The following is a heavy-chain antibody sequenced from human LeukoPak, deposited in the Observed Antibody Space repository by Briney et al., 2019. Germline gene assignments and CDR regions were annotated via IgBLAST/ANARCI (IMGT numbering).Heavy chain of an antibody. CDR1: GGSISSYY. CDR3: ARHRVSSSWTTFDY. CDR2: IYYSGTT. Sequence: PSETLSLTCTVSGGSISSYYWSWTRQPPGKGLEWIGYIYYSGTTNYSPSLKSRVTVSVDTSKNQFSLKLSSVTAADTAVYYCARHRVSSSWTTFDYWGQGTLVTVSS. V-gene: IGHV4-59*08. D-gene: IGHD6-13*01. J-gene: IGHJ4*02.